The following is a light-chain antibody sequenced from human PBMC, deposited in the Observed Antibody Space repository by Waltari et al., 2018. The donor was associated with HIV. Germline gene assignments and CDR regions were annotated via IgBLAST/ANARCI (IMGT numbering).Light chain of an antibody. V-gene: IGLV7-46*01. CDR2: DTF. J-gene: IGLJ2*01. CDR1: TGPVTSGHP. CDR3: LLSFAGARPVV. Sequence: QAVVTQEPSLTVSPGGTVTLPCGSSTGPVTSGHPPYWFQQKSGQAPMTLIYDTFNKHSWTPARFSGSLLGGKAALTLSGAQPEDEAEYFCLLSFAGARPVVFGGGTNLTVL.